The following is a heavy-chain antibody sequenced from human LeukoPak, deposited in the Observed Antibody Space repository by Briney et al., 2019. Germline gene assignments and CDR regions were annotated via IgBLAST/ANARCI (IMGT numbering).Heavy chain of an antibody. CDR3: ARDRFGVRPYYFDY. V-gene: IGHV1-69*04. CDR1: GGTFSSYA. J-gene: IGHJ4*02. Sequence: SVKVSCKASGGTFSSYAISWVRQAPGQGLEWMGRIIPILGIANYAQKFQGRVTITADKSTSTAYMELSSLRSEDTAVYYCARDRFGVRPYYFDYWGQGTLVTVSS. CDR2: IIPILGIA. D-gene: IGHD3-3*01.